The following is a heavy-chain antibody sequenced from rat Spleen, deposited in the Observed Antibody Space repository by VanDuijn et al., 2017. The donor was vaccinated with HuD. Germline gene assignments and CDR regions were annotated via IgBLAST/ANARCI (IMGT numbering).Heavy chain of an antibody. CDR2: ISTGGTNT. D-gene: IGHD1-9*01. V-gene: IGHV5S23*01. CDR1: GFTFNNYD. J-gene: IGHJ2*01. CDR3: ARRHYGYTDYFDY. Sequence: EVQLVESGGGLVQPGRSLKLSCVASGFTFNNYDMAWVRQAPTKGLEWIASISTGGTNTYYRGSVKGRFTISRDNAKSTLSLQMDSLRSEDTAAYYCARRHYGYTDYFDYWGQGVMVTVSS.